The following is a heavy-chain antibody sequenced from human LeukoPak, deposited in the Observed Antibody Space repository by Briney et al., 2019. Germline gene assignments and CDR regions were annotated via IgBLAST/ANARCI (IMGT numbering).Heavy chain of an antibody. Sequence: GGSLRLSCAASGFTVSSNYMSWVRQAPGKGLEWVSAISGSGGSTYYADSVKGRFTISRDNAKNSLYLQMNSLRAEDTAVYYCARADYYDSSGYYFDYWGQGTPVTVSS. D-gene: IGHD3-22*01. V-gene: IGHV3-23*01. CDR1: GFTVSSNY. CDR2: ISGSGGST. CDR3: ARADYYDSSGYYFDY. J-gene: IGHJ4*02.